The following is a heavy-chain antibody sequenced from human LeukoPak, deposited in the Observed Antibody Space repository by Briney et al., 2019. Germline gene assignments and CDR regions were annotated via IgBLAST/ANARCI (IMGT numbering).Heavy chain of an antibody. CDR3: AKGYISGYYSPFDY. V-gene: IGHV3-23*01. Sequence: PTGGSLRLSCAASGFTFSSSWMHWVRQAPGKGLEWVSTISASGGSTYYADSVKGRFTISRDNSKNTLYLQMNSLRAEDTAVYYCAKGYISGYYSPFDYWGRGTLVTVSS. CDR1: GFTFSSSW. J-gene: IGHJ4*02. CDR2: ISASGGST. D-gene: IGHD6-19*01.